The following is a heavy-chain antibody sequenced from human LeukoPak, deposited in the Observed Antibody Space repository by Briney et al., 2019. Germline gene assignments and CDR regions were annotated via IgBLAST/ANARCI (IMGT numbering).Heavy chain of an antibody. CDR1: GFTFSSYA. CDR3: AKAADQWPVFHGLDV. J-gene: IGHJ6*02. D-gene: IGHD6-19*01. CDR2: ISGSGGTT. Sequence: PGGSLRLSCAASGFTFSSYAISWVRQAPGKGLEWVSGISGSGGTTKYADSVKGRFTFSRDNSKNTLYLQMNSLTAEDTAVYYCAKAADQWPVFHGLDVWGQGTTVTVSS. V-gene: IGHV3-23*01.